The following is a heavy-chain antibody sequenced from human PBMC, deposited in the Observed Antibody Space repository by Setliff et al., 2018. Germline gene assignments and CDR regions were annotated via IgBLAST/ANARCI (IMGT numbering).Heavy chain of an antibody. CDR2: IYTSGST. CDR1: GGSISSGNYY. D-gene: IGHD6-13*01. Sequence: PSETLSLTCTVSGGSISSGNYYWSWIRQPAGKGLEWIGRIYTSGSTNYKPSLKSRVTISVDTSKNQFSLKLSSVTAADTAVYYCAREGYSSLIGWFDPWGQGTLVTVSS. CDR3: AREGYSSLIGWFDP. J-gene: IGHJ5*02. V-gene: IGHV4-61*02.